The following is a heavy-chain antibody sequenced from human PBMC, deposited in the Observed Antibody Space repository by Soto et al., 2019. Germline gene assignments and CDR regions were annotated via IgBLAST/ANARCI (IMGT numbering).Heavy chain of an antibody. J-gene: IGHJ4*02. D-gene: IGHD3-3*01. CDR1: GFTFSSYA. V-gene: IGHV3-23*01. CDR3: AKDGLGDFWSGYVGY. CDR2: ISGSGGST. Sequence: GGSLRLSCAASGFTFSSYAMSWVRQAPGKGLEWVSAISGSGGSTYYADSVKGRFTISRDNSKNTLYLQMNSLRAEDTAVYYCAKDGLGDFWSGYVGYWGQGTLVTVSS.